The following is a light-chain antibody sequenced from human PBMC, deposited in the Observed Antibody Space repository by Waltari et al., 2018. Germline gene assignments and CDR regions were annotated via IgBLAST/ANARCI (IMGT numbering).Light chain of an antibody. V-gene: IGLV3-21*02. Sequence: SYVLTQPPSVSVAPGQTARITCGGTNIGSKSVHWSEQKPGQAPVLVVYDDSDRPSGIPERFSGSNSGNTATLTISRVEAGDEADYYCQVWDSSSDPNYVFGTGTKVTVL. CDR1: NIGSKS. CDR3: QVWDSSSDPNYV. J-gene: IGLJ1*01. CDR2: DDS.